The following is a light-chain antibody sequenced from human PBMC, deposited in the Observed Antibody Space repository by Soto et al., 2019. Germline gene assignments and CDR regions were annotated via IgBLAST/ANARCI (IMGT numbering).Light chain of an antibody. Sequence: QSALTQPASVSGSPGQSITISCTGTSSDVGGYNFVSWYQHHPGKAPKLMISEVSNRPSGVSNRFSGSKSGNTASLTISGXQAEDEADYYCFSYTSSTTLVFGGGTKLTVL. CDR1: SSDVGGYNF. CDR2: EVS. CDR3: FSYTSSTTLV. J-gene: IGLJ2*01. V-gene: IGLV2-14*01.